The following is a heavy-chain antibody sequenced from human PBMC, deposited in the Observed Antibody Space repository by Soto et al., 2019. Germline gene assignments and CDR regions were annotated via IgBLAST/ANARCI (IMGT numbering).Heavy chain of an antibody. J-gene: IGHJ2*01. V-gene: IGHV3-7*01. CDR3: MRIERIWYFDL. Sequence: EVQLVESGGGLVQPGGSLRLSCAASGFTFSRHWMTWVRQAPGKGLEWVVNIKQDGSERYFVDSVKGRFTISRDNAKNSMYLHMNTPRAEDRAVYYCMRIERIWYFDLWGRGTLVTVSS. D-gene: IGHD2-15*01. CDR1: GFTFSRHW. CDR2: IKQDGSER.